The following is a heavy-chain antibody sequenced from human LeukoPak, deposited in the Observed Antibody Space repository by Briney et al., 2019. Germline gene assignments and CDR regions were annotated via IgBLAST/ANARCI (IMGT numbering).Heavy chain of an antibody. CDR3: ARLYTPYSSGWYGGDDAFDI. D-gene: IGHD6-13*01. CDR1: GFTFSSYA. Sequence: PGGSLRLSCAASGFTFSSYAMHWVRQAPGKGLEYVSAISSNGGSTYYANSVKGRFTISRDNSKNTLYLQMGSLRAEDMAVYYCARLYTPYSSGWYGGDDAFDIWGQGTMVTVSS. J-gene: IGHJ3*02. CDR2: ISSNGGST. V-gene: IGHV3-64*01.